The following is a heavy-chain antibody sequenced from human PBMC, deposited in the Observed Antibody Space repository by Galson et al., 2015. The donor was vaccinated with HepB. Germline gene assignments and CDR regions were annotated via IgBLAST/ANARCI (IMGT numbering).Heavy chain of an antibody. Sequence: QSGAEVKKPGESLKISCKGSGYSFTSYWIGWVRQMPGKGLEWVGNIYPADSDTRYSPSFRGQVTISADKSISTTYLQWSGLKASDTAVYYCARDPIPSGMDVWGQGTTVTVSS. D-gene: IGHD2-21*01. V-gene: IGHV5-51*01. J-gene: IGHJ6*02. CDR1: GYSFTSYW. CDR2: IYPADSDT. CDR3: ARDPIPSGMDV.